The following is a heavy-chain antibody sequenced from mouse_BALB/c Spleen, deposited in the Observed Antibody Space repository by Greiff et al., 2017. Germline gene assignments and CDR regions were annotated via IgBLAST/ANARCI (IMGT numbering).Heavy chain of an antibody. V-gene: IGHV2-9*02. CDR2: IWAGGST. D-gene: IGHD1-1*01. CDR1: GFSLTSYG. Sequence: QVHVKQSGPGLVAPSQSLSITCTVSGFSLTSYGVHWVRQPPGKGLEWLGVIWAGGSTNYNSALMSRLSISKDNSKSQVFLKMNSLQTDDTAMYYCARDKGYYYGSSYVHYFDYWGQGTTLTVSS. J-gene: IGHJ2*01. CDR3: ARDKGYYYGSSYVHYFDY.